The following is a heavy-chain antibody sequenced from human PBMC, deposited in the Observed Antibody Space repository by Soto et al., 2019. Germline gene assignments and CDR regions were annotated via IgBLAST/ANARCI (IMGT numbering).Heavy chain of an antibody. V-gene: IGHV1-3*05. CDR3: ARRDYDRGFDY. J-gene: IGHJ4*02. Sequence: QVLLVQSGAEEKKPGASVKVSCKASGYTFTGYTMNWVRQAPGQRLEWMGWINAGNGNTKYSQKFQGRVTITRDTSASTAYMELSSLKSEDTAVYYCARRDYDRGFDYWGQGTLVTASS. D-gene: IGHD3-22*01. CDR1: GYTFTGYT. CDR2: INAGNGNT.